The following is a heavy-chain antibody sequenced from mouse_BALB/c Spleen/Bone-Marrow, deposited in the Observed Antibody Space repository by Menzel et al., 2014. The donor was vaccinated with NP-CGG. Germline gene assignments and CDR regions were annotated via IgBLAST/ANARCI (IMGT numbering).Heavy chain of an antibody. CDR1: GYTFTDYE. CDR3: TTPPPSSFSPV. V-gene: IGHV1-15*01. J-gene: IGHJ1*01. CDR2: SDPETGGT. D-gene: IGHD6-1*01. Sequence: QVQLQQSGAELVRPGASVTLSCKASGYTFTDYEMHWVKQTPVHGLEWIGASDPETGGTAYNQKFKGKATLTADKSSSTAYMELRSLTSEDSAVYYCTTPPPSSFSPVSGAGTTVTVSS.